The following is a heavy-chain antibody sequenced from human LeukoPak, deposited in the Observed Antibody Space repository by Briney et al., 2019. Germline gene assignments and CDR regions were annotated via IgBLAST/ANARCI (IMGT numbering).Heavy chain of an antibody. J-gene: IGHJ5*02. D-gene: IGHD3-3*01. CDR1: GDSVSSNSAA. V-gene: IGHV6-1*01. CDR2: TYYRSKWYN. CDR3: ARGIYYTDSNNWFDP. Sequence: SQTLSLTCAISGDSVSSNSAAWNWIRQSPSRGLEWLGRTYYRSKWYNDYAVSVKSRITINPDTSKNQFSPQLNSVTPEDTAVYYCARGIYYTDSNNWFDPWGQGTLVSVSS.